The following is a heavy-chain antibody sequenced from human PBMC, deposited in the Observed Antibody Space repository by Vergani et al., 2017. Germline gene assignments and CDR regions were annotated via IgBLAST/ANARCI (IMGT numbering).Heavy chain of an antibody. J-gene: IGHJ6*03. CDR2: IIPIFGTA. D-gene: IGHD3-3*01. V-gene: IGHV1-69*01. CDR1: GGPFSSYA. CDR3: ARVRFLDYYMDV. Sequence: VQLVQSGAEVKKPGSSVKVSCKASGGPFSSYAVSGVRQAPGQGLEWMGGIIPIFGTANYAQKFQGRITITADESTSPAYMELSSLRSEDTAVYYCARVRFLDYYMDVWGKGTTVTVSS.